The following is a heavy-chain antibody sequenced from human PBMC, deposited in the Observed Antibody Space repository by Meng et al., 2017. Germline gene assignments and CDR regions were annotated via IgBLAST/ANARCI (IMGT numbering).Heavy chain of an antibody. D-gene: IGHD3-16*02. CDR2: IKSKTDGGTT. V-gene: IGHV3-15*01. J-gene: IGHJ5*02. CDR3: TTDLPFTEGGVITT. Sequence: EVELVESGGGLVKLGGSLRLSWAASGFTFSNAWMSWVRQAPGKGLEWVGRIKSKTDGGTTDYAAPVKGRFTISRDDSKNTLYLQMNSLKTEDTAVYYCTTDLPFTEGGVITTWGQGTLVTVSS. CDR1: GFTFSNAW.